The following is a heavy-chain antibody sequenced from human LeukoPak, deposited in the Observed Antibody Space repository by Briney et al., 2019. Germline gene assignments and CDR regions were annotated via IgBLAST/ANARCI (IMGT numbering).Heavy chain of an antibody. V-gene: IGHV4-39*07. Sequence: SETLSLTCAVYGGSFSSYYWGWIRQPPGKGLEWIGSIYYSGSTYYNPSLKSRVTISVDTSKNQFSLKLSSVTAADTAVYYCAREGATVTHAWFDPWGQGTLVTVSS. CDR2: IYYSGST. CDR1: GGSFSSYY. D-gene: IGHD4-17*01. J-gene: IGHJ5*02. CDR3: AREGATVTHAWFDP.